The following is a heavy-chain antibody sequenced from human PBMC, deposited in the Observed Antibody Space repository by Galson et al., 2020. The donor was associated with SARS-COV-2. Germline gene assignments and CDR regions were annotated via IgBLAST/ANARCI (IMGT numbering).Heavy chain of an antibody. D-gene: IGHD3-22*01. CDR1: GYTFTGYY. CDR3: ASQPYYYDSSGYYDWFDP. CDR2: INPNSGGT. J-gene: IGHJ5*02. Sequence: ASVKVPCKASGYTFTGYYMHWVRQAPGLGLEWMGWINPNSGGTNYAQKFQGRVTMTRDTSISTAYMELSRLRSDDTAVYYCASQPYYYDSSGYYDWFDPWGQGTLVTVSS. V-gene: IGHV1-2*02.